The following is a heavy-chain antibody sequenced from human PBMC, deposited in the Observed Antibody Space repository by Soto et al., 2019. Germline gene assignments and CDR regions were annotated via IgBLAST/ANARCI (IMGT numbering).Heavy chain of an antibody. CDR3: ARGPGYIDGWRTFDF. V-gene: IGHV4-61*08. CDR1: ADSFRGADYY. CDR2: TYYNGDT. Sequence: SEPLSLTCPFSADSFRGADYYLSSIRQPLGKGPEWIGYTYYNGDTKYNPALKSRVTMSVDTSKNQFSLRLSSVTAADTAVYFCARGPGYIDGWRTFDFWGRGILVTVSS. J-gene: IGHJ4*02. D-gene: IGHD6-19*01.